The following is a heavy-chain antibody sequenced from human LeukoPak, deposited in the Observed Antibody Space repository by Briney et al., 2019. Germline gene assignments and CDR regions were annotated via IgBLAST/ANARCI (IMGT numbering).Heavy chain of an antibody. Sequence: PRGSLRLSCAASEFTFSRYAMSWVRQAPGKGLEWVSAISGSGGSTYYADSVKGRFTISRDNSKNTLYLQMNSLRAEDTAVYYCAKPRDCSGGSCYSLAIYYYYGMDVWGQGTTVTVSS. CDR1: EFTFSRYA. V-gene: IGHV3-23*01. D-gene: IGHD2-15*01. CDR3: AKPRDCSGGSCYSLAIYYYYGMDV. J-gene: IGHJ6*02. CDR2: ISGSGGST.